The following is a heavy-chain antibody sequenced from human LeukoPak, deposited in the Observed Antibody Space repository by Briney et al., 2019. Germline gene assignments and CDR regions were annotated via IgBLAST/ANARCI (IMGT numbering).Heavy chain of an antibody. CDR1: GFTFSNYA. V-gene: IGHV3-23*01. D-gene: IGHD4-17*01. CDR2: ISGGGGGT. J-gene: IGHJ4*02. Sequence: GGSLRLSCAASGFTFSNYAMNWVRQAAGKGPEWVSSISGGGGGTYYVGSVKGRFTISRDNSKNTLYLQMNSLRAEDTAVYYCAKAYGDYTEYYFDYWGQGTLVTVSS. CDR3: AKAYGDYTEYYFDY.